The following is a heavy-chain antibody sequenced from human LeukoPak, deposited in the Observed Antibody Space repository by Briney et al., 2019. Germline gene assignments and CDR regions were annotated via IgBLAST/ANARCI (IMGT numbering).Heavy chain of an antibody. CDR1: GYTFTSYG. CDR3: ARFQWLANWFDP. J-gene: IGHJ5*02. Sequence: ASVKVSCKASGYTFTSYGISWVRQAPGQGLEWMGWISAYNGNTNYAQKLQGRVTMTTDTSTSTAYTELRSLRSDDTAVYYCARFQWLANWFDPWGQGTLVTVSS. V-gene: IGHV1-18*01. D-gene: IGHD6-19*01. CDR2: ISAYNGNT.